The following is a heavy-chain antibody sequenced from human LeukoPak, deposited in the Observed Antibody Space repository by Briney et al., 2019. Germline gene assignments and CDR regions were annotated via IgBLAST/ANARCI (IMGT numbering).Heavy chain of an antibody. J-gene: IGHJ6*02. Sequence: ASVKVSCKASGGTFSSYAISWVRQAPGQGLEWMGGIIPIFGTANYAQKFQGRVTITADESTSTAYMELRSLRSDDTAVYYCARRSGYYYGMDVWGQGTTVTVSS. D-gene: IGHD2-15*01. V-gene: IGHV1-69*13. CDR3: ARRSGYYYGMDV. CDR1: GGTFSSYA. CDR2: IIPIFGTA.